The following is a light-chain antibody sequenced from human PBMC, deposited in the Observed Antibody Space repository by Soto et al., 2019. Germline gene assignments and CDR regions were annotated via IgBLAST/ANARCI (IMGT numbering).Light chain of an antibody. Sequence: EIVLTQSPGILSLSPGERATLSCRASQSVSNSYLAWYQQKPGQAPRLVMYAASNRATGIPDRFSGSGSGTDFTLTISRLEPEDFAGYYCQHFPTWTFGQGTKVEIK. CDR2: AAS. J-gene: IGKJ1*01. CDR1: QSVSNSY. CDR3: QHFPTWT. V-gene: IGKV3-20*01.